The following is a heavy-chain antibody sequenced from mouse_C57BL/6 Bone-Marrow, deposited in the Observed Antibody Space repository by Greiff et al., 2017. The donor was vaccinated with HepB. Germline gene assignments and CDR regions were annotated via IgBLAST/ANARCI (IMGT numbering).Heavy chain of an antibody. CDR2: IDPSDSYT. D-gene: IGHD1-1*01. CDR1: GYTFTSYW. J-gene: IGHJ1*03. Sequence: QVQLQQPGAELVMPGASVKLSCKASGYTFTSYWMHWVKQRPGQGLEWIGEIDPSDSYTNYNQKFKGKSTLTVDKSSSTAYMQLSSLTSEDSAVYYCVRRYYGSSYVEWYFDVWGTGTTVTVSS. V-gene: IGHV1-69*01. CDR3: VRRYYGSSYVEWYFDV.